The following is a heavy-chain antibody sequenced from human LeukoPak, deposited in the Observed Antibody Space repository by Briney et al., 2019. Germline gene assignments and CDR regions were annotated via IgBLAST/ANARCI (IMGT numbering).Heavy chain of an antibody. CDR1: GFTFSSYS. CDR3: ARDLSLYCSGGSCYSLNY. D-gene: IGHD2-15*01. CDR2: ISSSGSTI. J-gene: IGHJ4*02. Sequence: SGGSLRLSCTASGFTFSSYSMNWVRQAPGKGLGWVSYISSSGSTIYYADSVKGRFTISRDNAKNSLYLQMNSLRAEDTAVYYCARDLSLYCSGGSCYSLNYWGQGTLVTVSS. V-gene: IGHV3-48*04.